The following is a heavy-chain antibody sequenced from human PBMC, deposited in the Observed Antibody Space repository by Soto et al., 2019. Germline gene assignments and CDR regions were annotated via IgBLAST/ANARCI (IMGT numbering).Heavy chain of an antibody. V-gene: IGHV4-39*01. Sequence: QLQLQESGPELVKPSETLSLTCTVSGGSISSSNYYWAWIRQPPGKGLEWIGSFDYSGSTYYKPSLKNRVSISVDTSKNQYYLKLSSVTAADTAVYYCARPIEGGSSGYYHWGQGTLVTVSS. J-gene: IGHJ5*02. D-gene: IGHD3-22*01. CDR1: GGSISSSNYY. CDR3: ARPIEGGSSGYYH. CDR2: FDYSGST.